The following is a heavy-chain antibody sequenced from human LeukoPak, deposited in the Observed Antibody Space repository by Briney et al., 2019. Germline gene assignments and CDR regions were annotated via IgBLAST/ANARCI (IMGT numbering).Heavy chain of an antibody. CDR1: GGSFSAYY. Sequence: PSETLSLTCAVYGGSFSAYYWSWLRQPPGKGLEWIGEINHSGSTNYSPSLKGRVTMSVDTSKNQFSLRLNSVTAADTAVYYCARVYNWNGPLGYYYYMDVWGKGTTVTVSS. V-gene: IGHV4-34*01. D-gene: IGHD1-20*01. J-gene: IGHJ6*03. CDR3: ARVYNWNGPLGYYYYMDV. CDR2: INHSGST.